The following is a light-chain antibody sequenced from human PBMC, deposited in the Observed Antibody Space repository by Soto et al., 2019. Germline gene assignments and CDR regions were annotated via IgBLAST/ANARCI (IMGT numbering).Light chain of an antibody. Sequence: ERVLTQSPATLSLSPGERATLSCRASQSVSSSLAWYQQTPGQAPRLLVYHASTRATGVPARFSGSGSGTDFTLTISTLEPEDFAVYCCKQKATWPLITCGGGTKVDIK. V-gene: IGKV3-11*01. CDR2: HAS. J-gene: IGKJ4*01. CDR3: KQKATWPLIT. CDR1: QSVSSS.